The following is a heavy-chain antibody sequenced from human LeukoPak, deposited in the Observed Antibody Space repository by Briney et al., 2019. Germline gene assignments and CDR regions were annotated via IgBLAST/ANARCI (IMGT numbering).Heavy chain of an antibody. Sequence: GASLTVSCTASGYTFTSYYMHWVRQAPGQGLKWMGIINPSGGSTSYAQKFQGRVTMTRDTSTSTVYMELSSLRSEDTAVYYCARAGDSSSAEALGDYWGQGTLVTASS. CDR2: INPSGGST. CDR3: ARAGDSSSAEALGDY. J-gene: IGHJ4*02. V-gene: IGHV1-46*01. D-gene: IGHD6-6*01. CDR1: GYTFTSYY.